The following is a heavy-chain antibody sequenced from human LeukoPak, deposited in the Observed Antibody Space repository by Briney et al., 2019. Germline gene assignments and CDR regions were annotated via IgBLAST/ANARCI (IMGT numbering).Heavy chain of an antibody. V-gene: IGHV4-39*07. Sequence: SETLSLTCTVSGGSISSRSYYWGWIRQPPGKGLEWIGSIHYSGSTYYNPSLKSRVTISVDTSKNQFSLKLSSVTAADTAVYYCARDARSGSYPNFDYWGQGTLVTVSS. CDR3: ARDARSGSYPNFDY. D-gene: IGHD1-26*01. CDR1: GGSISSRSYY. J-gene: IGHJ4*02. CDR2: IHYSGST.